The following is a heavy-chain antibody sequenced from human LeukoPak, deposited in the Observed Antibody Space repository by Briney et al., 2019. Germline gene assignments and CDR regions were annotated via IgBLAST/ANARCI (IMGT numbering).Heavy chain of an antibody. Sequence: PGGSLRLSCAASGFTFSSYEMNWVRQAPGKGLEWVSYISSSGSTIYYADSVKGRFTISRDNAKNSLYLQMNSLRAEDTAVYYCARDPNYYDSSGYHWYFDLWGRGTLVTVSS. J-gene: IGHJ2*01. V-gene: IGHV3-48*03. CDR2: ISSSGSTI. D-gene: IGHD3-22*01. CDR1: GFTFSSYE. CDR3: ARDPNYYDSSGYHWYFDL.